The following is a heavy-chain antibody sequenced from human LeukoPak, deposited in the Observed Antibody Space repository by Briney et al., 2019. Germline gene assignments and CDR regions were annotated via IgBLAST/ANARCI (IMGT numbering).Heavy chain of an antibody. D-gene: IGHD6-13*01. CDR3: AKQRDYSSSLDYYFDY. Sequence: PGGSLRLSCAASGFTFRSYGMHWVRQAPGKGLEWVAVISYDGSNKYYADSVKGRFTISRDNSKNTVYLQMNSLRAEDTAVYYCAKQRDYSSSLDYYFDYWGQGTLVTVSS. CDR2: ISYDGSNK. V-gene: IGHV3-30*18. CDR1: GFTFRSYG. J-gene: IGHJ4*02.